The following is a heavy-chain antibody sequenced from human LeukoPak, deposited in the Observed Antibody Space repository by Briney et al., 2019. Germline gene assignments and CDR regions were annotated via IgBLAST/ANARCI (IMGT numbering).Heavy chain of an antibody. CDR2: INHSGST. Sequence: SETLSLTCAVYGGSFSGYYWSWIRQPPGKGLEWIGEINHSGSTNYSPSLKSRVTVSVDTSKNQFSLKLSSVTAADTAVYYCARGTPSRGYISSWYYYKPHFDYWGQGTLVTVSS. CDR3: ARGTPSRGYISSWYYYKPHFDY. V-gene: IGHV4-34*01. J-gene: IGHJ4*02. CDR1: GGSFSGYY. D-gene: IGHD6-13*01.